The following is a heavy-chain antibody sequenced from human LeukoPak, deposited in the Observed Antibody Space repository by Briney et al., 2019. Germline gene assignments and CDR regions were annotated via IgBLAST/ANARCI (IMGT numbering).Heavy chain of an antibody. CDR1: GGSISSSNW. CDR2: IYHSGST. V-gene: IGHV4-4*02. Sequence: SETLSLTCAVSGGSISSSNWWSWVRQPPGKGLEWIGEIYHSGSTNYNLSLKSRVTISVDKSKNQFSLKLSSVTAADTAVYYCARVWEDIVVVVAATRPVAFDIWGQGTMVTVSS. J-gene: IGHJ3*02. CDR3: ARVWEDIVVVVAATRPVAFDI. D-gene: IGHD2-15*01.